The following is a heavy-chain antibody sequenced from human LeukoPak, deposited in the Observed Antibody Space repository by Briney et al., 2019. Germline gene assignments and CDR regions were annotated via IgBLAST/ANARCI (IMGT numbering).Heavy chain of an antibody. J-gene: IGHJ3*02. Sequence: GGSLRLSCAASGFTFSSYEMNWVRQAPGKGLEWVSYISSSGSTIYYADSVKGRFTISRDNSKNTLYLQMNSLRAEDTAVYYCARGDLHYHDSTRRGFDIWGQGTMVTVSS. CDR3: ARGDLHYHDSTRRGFDI. D-gene: IGHD3-16*01. CDR2: ISSSGSTI. V-gene: IGHV3-48*03. CDR1: GFTFSSYE.